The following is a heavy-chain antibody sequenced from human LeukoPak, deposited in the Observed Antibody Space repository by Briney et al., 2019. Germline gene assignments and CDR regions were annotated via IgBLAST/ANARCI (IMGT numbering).Heavy chain of an antibody. CDR1: GFTFSDYY. D-gene: IGHD3-22*01. V-gene: IGHV3-11*01. Sequence: GGSLRLSCAASGFTFSDYYMSWIRQAPGKGLEWVSYISSSGSTIYYADSVKGRLTISRDNAKNSLYLQMNSLRAEDTAVYYCARDHNDSSGYYSPSYGMDVWGQGTTVTVSS. CDR2: ISSSGSTI. CDR3: ARDHNDSSGYYSPSYGMDV. J-gene: IGHJ6*02.